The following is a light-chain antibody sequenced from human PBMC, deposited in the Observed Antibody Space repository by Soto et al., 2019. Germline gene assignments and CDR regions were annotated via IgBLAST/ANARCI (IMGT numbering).Light chain of an antibody. Sequence: DIHMTQSPSFLSASVGYKFTITCRATESVSKWLAWYQEKPGNPPRPLIYDTSTLESGVPSRLSGSGYGTELTITISSMKDDDFEIYYCQQYNSYSWTFGQGTKVDIK. CDR2: DTS. J-gene: IGKJ1*01. CDR3: QQYNSYSWT. V-gene: IGKV1-5*01. CDR1: ESVSKW.